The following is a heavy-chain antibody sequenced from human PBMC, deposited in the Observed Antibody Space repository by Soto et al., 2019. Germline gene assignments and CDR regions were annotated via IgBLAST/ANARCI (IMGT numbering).Heavy chain of an antibody. J-gene: IGHJ5*02. Sequence: QVQLVQSGAEVKKPGASVKVSCKASGYTFTSYDINWVRQATGQGLEWMGWMNPNSGNTGYAQKFQGRVTMTRNTSMSTAYMELSSLRSEDTAVYYCARGTRYCSGGSCSSNWFDPWGQGTLVTVSS. CDR2: MNPNSGNT. CDR3: ARGTRYCSGGSCSSNWFDP. CDR1: GYTFTSYD. D-gene: IGHD2-15*01. V-gene: IGHV1-8*01.